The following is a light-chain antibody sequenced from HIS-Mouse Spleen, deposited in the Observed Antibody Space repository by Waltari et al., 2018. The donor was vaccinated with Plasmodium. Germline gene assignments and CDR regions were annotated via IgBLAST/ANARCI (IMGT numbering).Light chain of an antibody. CDR1: QSISSW. CDR3: QQYNIYYT. Sequence: DIEMTKSHSTLSASVGERVTITCRASQSISSWLAWYQQKPGKAPKLLIYKEFSLESLVPTRFIGSGSGTEFTLTISSLQPDDFATYYCQQYNIYYTFGQGTKLYIK. V-gene: IGKV1-5*03. J-gene: IGKJ2*01. CDR2: KEF.